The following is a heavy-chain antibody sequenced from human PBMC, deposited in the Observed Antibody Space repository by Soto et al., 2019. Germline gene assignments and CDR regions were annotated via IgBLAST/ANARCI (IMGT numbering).Heavy chain of an antibody. CDR1: GFTFNTDT. D-gene: IGHD3-22*01. Sequence: RGSLRLSCAASGFTFNTDTMHWVRQAPGKGLEWVALISDDGSNKHYADSVKGRFSISRDNSKNTLYLQLNSLRPEDTAVYYCAREAIYYYTSGFSLYYFDYWGQGSLVSVSS. J-gene: IGHJ4*02. V-gene: IGHV3-30-3*01. CDR2: ISDDGSNK. CDR3: AREAIYYYTSGFSLYYFDY.